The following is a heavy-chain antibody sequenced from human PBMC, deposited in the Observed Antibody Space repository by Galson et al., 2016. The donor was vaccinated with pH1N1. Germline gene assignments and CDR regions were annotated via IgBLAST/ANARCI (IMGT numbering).Heavy chain of an antibody. J-gene: IGHJ5*02. CDR2: ISYDGSDQ. Sequence: RQAPGKGLEWVAVISYDGSDQYYADSVKGRVTISRDNSKNTVYLLLNSVTTEDTAVYFCAKASQYCRGGSCYANWLDPWGQGTLVTVSS. V-gene: IGHV3-30*04. CDR3: AKASQYCRGGSCYANWLDP. D-gene: IGHD2-15*01.